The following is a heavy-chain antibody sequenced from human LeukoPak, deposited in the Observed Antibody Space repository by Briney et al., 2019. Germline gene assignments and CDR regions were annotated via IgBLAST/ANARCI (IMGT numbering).Heavy chain of an antibody. CDR2: IKQSGSEK. CDR3: ASGLPYGSRSDYLDY. D-gene: IGHD3-10*01. CDR1: GFTFSSHW. V-gene: IGHV3-7*01. Sequence: GGSLRHSCAASGFTFSSHWMSYVRQAPGKGLEGWADIKQSGSEKNYVDSVTGRFTSSRDKGQSSPYPQMNSLRAEDTAVYYCASGLPYGSRSDYLDYWGQGTLVTVSS. J-gene: IGHJ4*02.